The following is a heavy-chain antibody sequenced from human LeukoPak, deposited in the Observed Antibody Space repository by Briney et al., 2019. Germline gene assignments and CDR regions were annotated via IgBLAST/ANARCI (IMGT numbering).Heavy chain of an antibody. J-gene: IGHJ4*02. Sequence: SETLSLTCAVYGGSFSGYYWSWIRQPPGKGLEWIGYIYYTGSTTYNPSLKSRVTISIDTSKNQFSLKLSSVTAADTAVYYCARQRRSITIFGVVTNGYYFDYWGQGTLVTVSS. V-gene: IGHV4-59*08. CDR2: IYYTGST. D-gene: IGHD3-3*01. CDR1: GGSFSGYY. CDR3: ARQRRSITIFGVVTNGYYFDY.